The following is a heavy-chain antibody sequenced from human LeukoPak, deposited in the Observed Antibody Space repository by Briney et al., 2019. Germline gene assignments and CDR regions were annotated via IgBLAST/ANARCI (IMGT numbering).Heavy chain of an antibody. CDR2: VSSNGDNT. Sequence: GGSLRLSCAASGFTFSSYSMHWVRQAPGKGLECVSAVSSNGDNTYYANSVKGRFTISRDNSKNTLYLQMASLRGEDTAVYYCARAPREGFSGSYHDYWGQGTLVTVSS. D-gene: IGHD1-26*01. J-gene: IGHJ4*02. V-gene: IGHV3-64*01. CDR3: ARAPREGFSGSYHDY. CDR1: GFTFSSYS.